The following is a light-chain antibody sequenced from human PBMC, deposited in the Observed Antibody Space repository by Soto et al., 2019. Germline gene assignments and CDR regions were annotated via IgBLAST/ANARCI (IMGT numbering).Light chain of an antibody. Sequence: QSALTQPASVSGSPGQSITISCTGTSSDVGGYDHVSWYQQHPGKAPKLIIYDVTVRPSGISRRFSGSKSDNTASLAVFGLQPGDEAAYYCSSYTNKYTLMLGGGTKLTVL. CDR3: SSYTNKYTLM. J-gene: IGLJ3*02. CDR1: SSDVGGYDH. CDR2: DVT. V-gene: IGLV2-14*03.